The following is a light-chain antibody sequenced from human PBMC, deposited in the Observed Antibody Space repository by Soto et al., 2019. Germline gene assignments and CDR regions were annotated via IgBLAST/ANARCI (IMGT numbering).Light chain of an antibody. V-gene: IGKV1-39*01. CDR2: AAS. J-gene: IGKJ1*01. CDR3: QQSYSTPWT. Sequence: DIPMTQSPSSLSASVGDRVSITCRASQSISNYLNWYQQKPGEAPKVLMYAASSLQSGVPPRFSGSGSGTDFTLTISTLQPEDFATYYCQQSYSTPWTFGQGTKVEV. CDR1: QSISNY.